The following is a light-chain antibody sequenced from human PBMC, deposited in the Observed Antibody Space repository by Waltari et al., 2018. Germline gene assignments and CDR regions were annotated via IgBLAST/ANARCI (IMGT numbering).Light chain of an antibody. J-gene: IGLJ3*02. V-gene: IGLV1-44*01. Sequence: QSVLTQPPSASGTPGQRVTISCSGSYSNIGSNVVNWYQQLPGKTPKLLISRSARRPAGVPVRFFGSKSGSTAARAIDGVHSEDEADYYCASWDDSLNGHWVFGGGTKVTVL. CDR3: ASWDDSLNGHWV. CDR2: RSA. CDR1: YSNIGSNV.